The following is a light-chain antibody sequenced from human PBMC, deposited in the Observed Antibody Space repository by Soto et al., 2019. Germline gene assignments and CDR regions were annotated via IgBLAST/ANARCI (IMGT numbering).Light chain of an antibody. CDR3: QQLNSYPPAIT. Sequence: DIQLTQPPSFLSASVGDRVTITCRASQGISSYLAWYQQKPGKAPKLLIYAASTLQSGVPSRFSGSGSGTEFTLTISSLQPEDFATYYCQQLNSYPPAITFGQGTRLEIK. J-gene: IGKJ5*01. CDR1: QGISSY. V-gene: IGKV1-9*01. CDR2: AAS.